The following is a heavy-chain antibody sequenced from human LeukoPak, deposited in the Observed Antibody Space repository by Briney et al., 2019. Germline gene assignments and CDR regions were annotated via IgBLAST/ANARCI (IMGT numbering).Heavy chain of an antibody. J-gene: IGHJ6*04. CDR3: ARDRSNYYYYYGMDV. CDR1: GFTFSDYY. CDR2: ISSSSSYT. Sequence: PGGSLRLSCAASGFTFSDYYMSWIRQAPGKGLEWVSYISSSSSYTNYADSVKGRFTISRDNAKNSLYLQMNSLRAEDTAVYYCARDRSNYYYYYGMDVWGKETTVTVSS. V-gene: IGHV3-11*06.